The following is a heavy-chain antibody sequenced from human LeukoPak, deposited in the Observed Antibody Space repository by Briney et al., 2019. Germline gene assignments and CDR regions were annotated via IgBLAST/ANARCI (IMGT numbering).Heavy chain of an antibody. CDR3: ARADRRYCSGGSCYSSLDY. J-gene: IGHJ4*02. D-gene: IGHD2-15*01. CDR1: GFTFSSYG. Sequence: GGSLRLSCAASGFTFSSYGMHWVRQAPGKGLEWVANIKQDGSEKYYVDSVKGRFTISRDNAENSLYLQMNSLRAEDTAVYYCARADRRYCSGGSCYSSLDYWGQGTLVTVSS. CDR2: IKQDGSEK. V-gene: IGHV3-7*01.